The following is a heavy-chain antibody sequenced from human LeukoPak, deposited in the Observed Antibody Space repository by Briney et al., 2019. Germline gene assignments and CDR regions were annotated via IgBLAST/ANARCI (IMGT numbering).Heavy chain of an antibody. CDR3: ARTIYYYESTSYFSDAFDV. CDR1: GFTFSNYW. J-gene: IGHJ3*01. Sequence: GGSLRLSCAASGFTFSNYWMIWVRQAPGKGLDWVSSISPTSAYIYYQDSVKGRFTISRDDAKNSLYLEMDSLRAEDTAVYYCARTIYYYESTSYFSDAFDVWGQGTMVTVSS. CDR2: ISPTSAYI. D-gene: IGHD3-22*01. V-gene: IGHV3-21*01.